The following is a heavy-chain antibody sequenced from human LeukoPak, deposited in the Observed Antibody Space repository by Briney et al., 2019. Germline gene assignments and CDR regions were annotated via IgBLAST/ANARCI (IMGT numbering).Heavy chain of an antibody. J-gene: IGHJ4*02. CDR3: ARARGSGGSGSYSFFDY. Sequence: PGGSLRLSCAASGFTFDDYGMSRVRQAPGKGLEWVSGINWNGGSTGYADSVKGRFTISRDNAKNSLYLQMNSLRAEDTALYYCARARGSGGSGSYSFFDYWGQGTLVTVSS. CDR1: GFTFDDYG. V-gene: IGHV3-20*04. CDR2: INWNGGST. D-gene: IGHD3-10*01.